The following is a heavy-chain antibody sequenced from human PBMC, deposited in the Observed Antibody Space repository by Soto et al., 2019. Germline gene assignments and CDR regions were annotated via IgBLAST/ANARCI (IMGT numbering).Heavy chain of an antibody. J-gene: IGHJ6*02. CDR3: ARTERITIFGVAAGDYGMDV. V-gene: IGHV4-31*03. D-gene: IGHD3-3*01. Sequence: SETLSLACTVSGGSISSGGYCWSWIRQHPGKGLEWIGYIYYSGSTYYNPSLKSRVTISVDTSKNQFSLKLSSVTAADTAVYYCARTERITIFGVAAGDYGMDVWGQGTTVTVSS. CDR1: GGSISSGGYC. CDR2: IYYSGST.